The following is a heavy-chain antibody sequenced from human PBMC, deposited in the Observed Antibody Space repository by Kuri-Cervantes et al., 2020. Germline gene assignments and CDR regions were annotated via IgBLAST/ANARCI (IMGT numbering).Heavy chain of an antibody. CDR3: ARDGYYYDSSGHYYYYGMDV. Sequence: ETLSLTCAASGFTFDDYAMNWVRQAPGKGLEWVSSISSSSSYIYYADSVKGRFTISRDNAKNSLYLQMNSLRDEDTAVYYCARDGYYYDSSGHYYYYGMDVWGQGTTVTVSS. D-gene: IGHD3-22*01. V-gene: IGHV3-21*01. CDR1: GFTFDDYA. J-gene: IGHJ6*02. CDR2: ISSSSSYI.